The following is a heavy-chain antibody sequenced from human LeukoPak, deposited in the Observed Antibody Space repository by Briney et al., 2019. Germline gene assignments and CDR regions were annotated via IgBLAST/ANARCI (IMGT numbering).Heavy chain of an antibody. J-gene: IGHJ4*02. CDR3: AKRMGPSIAATDLDY. CDR1: GFTFSTFG. Sequence: PGGSLRLSCAASGFTFSTFGMNWVRQAPGKGLEWVTVISYDGSNKYYADSVKGRFTISRDNSKNTLYLQMNSLRAEDTAVYYCAKRMGPSIAATDLDYWGQGTLVTVSS. V-gene: IGHV3-30*18. CDR2: ISYDGSNK. D-gene: IGHD6-13*01.